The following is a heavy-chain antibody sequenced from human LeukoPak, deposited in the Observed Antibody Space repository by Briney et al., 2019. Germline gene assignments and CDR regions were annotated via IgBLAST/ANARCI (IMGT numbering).Heavy chain of an antibody. J-gene: IGHJ5*02. D-gene: IGHD3-10*01. CDR1: GYTFTSCD. CDR3: ARGRWLLWFRKDWFDP. V-gene: IGHV1-8*01. Sequence: ASVKVSCKASGYTFTSCDINWVRQATGQGLEWMGWMNPNSGNTGYAQKFQSRVTMTRNTSISTAYMELSSLRSEDTAVYYCARGRWLLWFRKDWFDPWGQGTLVTVSS. CDR2: MNPNSGNT.